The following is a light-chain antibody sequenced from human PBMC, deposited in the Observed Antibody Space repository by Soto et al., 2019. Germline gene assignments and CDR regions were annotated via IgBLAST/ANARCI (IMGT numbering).Light chain of an antibody. CDR3: SSYTSSSTRWL. Sequence: QSVLTQPASVSGSPGQSITISCTGTSSDVGGYNYVSWYQQHPGKAPKLMIYDVSNRPSGVSNRFSGSKSGNTASLTISGLQAEDEDDYYCSSYTSSSTRWLFGGGTKLTVL. CDR2: DVS. J-gene: IGLJ3*02. V-gene: IGLV2-14*01. CDR1: SSDVGGYNY.